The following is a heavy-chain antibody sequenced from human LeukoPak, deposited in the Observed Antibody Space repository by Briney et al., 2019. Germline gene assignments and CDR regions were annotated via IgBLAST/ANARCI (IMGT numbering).Heavy chain of an antibody. CDR3: AKDQRVYSHYFDY. CDR2: ISGSGDST. V-gene: IGHV3-23*01. CDR1: GFTFSSYA. D-gene: IGHD1-26*01. Sequence: PGGSLRLSCAASGFTFSSYAMSWVRQAPGKGLEWVSAISGSGDSTYYADSVKGRFTISRDNYKNTLYLQMNSLRAEDTAVYYCAKDQRVYSHYFDYWGQGTLVTVSS. J-gene: IGHJ4*02.